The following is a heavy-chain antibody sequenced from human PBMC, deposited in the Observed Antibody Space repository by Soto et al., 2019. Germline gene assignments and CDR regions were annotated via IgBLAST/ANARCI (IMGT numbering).Heavy chain of an antibody. V-gene: IGHV3-9*01. Sequence: LRLSCAASGFTFDDYAMHWVRQAPGKGLEWVSGISWNSGSIGYADSVKGRFTISRDHAKNSLYLQMNSLRAEDTALYYCAKLRRTAGATTAFDIWGQGTMVTVSS. CDR3: AKLRRTAGATTAFDI. J-gene: IGHJ3*02. D-gene: IGHD1-26*01. CDR2: ISWNSGSI. CDR1: GFTFDDYA.